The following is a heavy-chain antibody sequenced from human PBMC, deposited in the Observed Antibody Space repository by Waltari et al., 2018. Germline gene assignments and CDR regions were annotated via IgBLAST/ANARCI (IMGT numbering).Heavy chain of an antibody. V-gene: IGHV3-7*01. Sequence: EMQLVESGGGLVRPGGSLRLSCAHSGFTLGSSWMSWVRQAPGKGLEWVANIKQDASEEYYVDSVKGRFTISKDNAKNSLSLQMNSLRAEDTAVYYCATGSTARGYYGMDVWGQGTTVTVSS. J-gene: IGHJ6*02. D-gene: IGHD3-10*01. CDR1: GFTLGSSW. CDR2: IKQDASEE. CDR3: ATGSTARGYYGMDV.